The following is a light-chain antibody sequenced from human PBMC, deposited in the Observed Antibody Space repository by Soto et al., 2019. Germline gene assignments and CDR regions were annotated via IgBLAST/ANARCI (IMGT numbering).Light chain of an antibody. J-gene: IGKJ4*01. CDR1: QSVRSD. V-gene: IGKV3-15*01. CDR3: QQYVNWPLT. Sequence: EIVMTQSPATLSVSPGDRATLSCRASQSVRSDLAWYQQKPGQAPRLLIFGASTRATGIPARFSGSGSGTEFTLSISSLQSEDFAVYYCQQYVNWPLTFGGGTKVEIK. CDR2: GAS.